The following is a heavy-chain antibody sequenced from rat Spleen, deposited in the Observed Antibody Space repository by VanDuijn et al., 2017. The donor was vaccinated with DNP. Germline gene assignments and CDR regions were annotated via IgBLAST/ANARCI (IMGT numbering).Heavy chain of an antibody. CDR1: GFTFNNYW. CDR3: ARDDYGGPDY. D-gene: IGHD1-11*01. V-gene: IGHV5-31*01. Sequence: EVQLVESGGDLVQPGRSLKLSCVASGFTFNNYWMTWIRQVPGKGLEWVASITSSGGSTYYPDSVKGRFTISRDNAKNTLYLQMNSLRSEDTATYYCARDDYGGPDYWGQGVMVTVSS. J-gene: IGHJ2*01. CDR2: ITSSGGST.